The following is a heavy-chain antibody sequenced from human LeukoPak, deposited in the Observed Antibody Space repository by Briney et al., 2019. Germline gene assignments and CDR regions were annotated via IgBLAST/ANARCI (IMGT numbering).Heavy chain of an antibody. CDR1: GGSFSGYY. CDR3: ARNTAYYYASGYYYMDV. D-gene: IGHD3-10*01. CDR2: ISHSGST. J-gene: IGHJ6*03. V-gene: IGHV4-34*01. Sequence: SETLSLTCAVYGGSFSGYYWSWIRQPPGKGLDWIGKISHSGSTNYNPSLKSRVTISVDTSKNHFSLNLSSVTAADTAVYYCARNTAYYYASGYYYMDVWGKGTTVTVSS.